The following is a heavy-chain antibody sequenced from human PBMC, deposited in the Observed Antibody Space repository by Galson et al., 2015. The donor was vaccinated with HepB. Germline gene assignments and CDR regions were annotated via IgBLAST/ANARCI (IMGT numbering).Heavy chain of an antibody. D-gene: IGHD2/OR15-2a*01. V-gene: IGHV3-64D*06. CDR2: ISPEGDTI. CDR1: GFTFSSFT. J-gene: IGHJ4*02. Sequence: SLRLSCAASGFTFSSFTMHWVRQAPGKGLEFVSTISPEGDTIYYADAVKGRFTVSRDNSKNTLYLQLSSLRVEDTAMYFCAKDNSNFLYDYWGQGTQVTVSS. CDR3: AKDNSNFLYDY.